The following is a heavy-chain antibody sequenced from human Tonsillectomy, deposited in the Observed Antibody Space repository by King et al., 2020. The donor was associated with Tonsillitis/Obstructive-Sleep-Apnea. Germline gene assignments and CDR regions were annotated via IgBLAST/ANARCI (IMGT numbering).Heavy chain of an antibody. CDR1: GFTFSDSY. V-gene: IGHV3-11*05. CDR3: ATGHDDYGDYGYYSYMDV. D-gene: IGHD4-17*01. J-gene: IGHJ6*03. CDR2: ISTSGSYT. Sequence: VQLVESGGGLVKPGGSLRLSCAASGFTFSDSYMGWIRQAPGKGLEWVAYISTSGSYTDYADSVKGRFTISRDNAKNSLYLQMNSLRAEDTAVYYCATGHDDYGDYGYYSYMDVWGKGTTVTVSS.